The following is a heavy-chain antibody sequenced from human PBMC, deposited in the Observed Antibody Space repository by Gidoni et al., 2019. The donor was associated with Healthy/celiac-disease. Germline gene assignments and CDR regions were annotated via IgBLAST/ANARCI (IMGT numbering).Heavy chain of an antibody. V-gene: IGHV3-15*07. CDR3: TTGGSSSWYYYYGMDV. Sequence: EVQLVESGGGLVKPGGSLRLSCAASGFTFSNAWMTWVRQAPGKGLEWVGRIKSKTDGGTTDYAAPVKGRFTISRDDSKNTLYLQMNSLKTEDTAVYYCTTGGSSSWYYYYGMDVWGQGTTVTVSS. D-gene: IGHD6-13*01. J-gene: IGHJ6*02. CDR1: GFTFSNAW. CDR2: IKSKTDGGTT.